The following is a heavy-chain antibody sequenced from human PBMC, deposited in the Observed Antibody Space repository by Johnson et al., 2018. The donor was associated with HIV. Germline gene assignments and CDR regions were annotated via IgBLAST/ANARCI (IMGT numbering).Heavy chain of an antibody. CDR1: GFTFDDYD. J-gene: IGHJ3*01. V-gene: IGHV3-20*04. CDR2: INWNGGST. D-gene: IGHD1-7*01. Sequence: VQLVESGGGVVRPGGSLRLSCAASGFTFDDYDMSWVRQAPGKGLEWVSGINWNGGSTGYADSAKGRFTISRDNAKNSLYLQMNTLGAEDTALYYCARGSLAYDNWNYEDAFDVWGQGTMVTVSS. CDR3: ARGSLAYDNWNYEDAFDV.